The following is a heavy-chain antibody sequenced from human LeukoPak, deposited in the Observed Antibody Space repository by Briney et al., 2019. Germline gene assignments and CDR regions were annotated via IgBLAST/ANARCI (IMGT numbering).Heavy chain of an antibody. Sequence: ASVKVSCKASGGTFSSYAISWVRQAPGQGREWMGRIIPILGIANYAQKFQGRVTITADKSTSTAYMELSSMRTDETAVYYCASGIGSEWLLFDYWGQGTLVTVSS. CDR1: GGTFSSYA. CDR2: IIPILGIA. J-gene: IGHJ4*02. V-gene: IGHV1-69*04. CDR3: ASGIGSEWLLFDY. D-gene: IGHD3-3*01.